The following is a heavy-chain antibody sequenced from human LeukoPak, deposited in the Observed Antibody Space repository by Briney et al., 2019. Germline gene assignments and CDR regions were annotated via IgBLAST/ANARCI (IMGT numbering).Heavy chain of an antibody. J-gene: IGHJ6*02. V-gene: IGHV1-69*01. CDR1: GGTFSSYA. CDR2: NIPIFGTA. Sequence: SVKVSCKASGGTFSSYAISWVRQAPGQGLEWMGGNIPIFGTANYAQKFQGRVTITADESTSTAYMEPSSLRSEDTAVYYCATLTTEYYYYYGMDVWGQGTTVTVSS. D-gene: IGHD4-11*01. CDR3: ATLTTEYYYYYGMDV.